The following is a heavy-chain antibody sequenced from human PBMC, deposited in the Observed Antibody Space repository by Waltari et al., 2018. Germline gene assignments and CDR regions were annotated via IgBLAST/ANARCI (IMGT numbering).Heavy chain of an antibody. D-gene: IGHD3-3*01. CDR1: GFTFSSYG. Sequence: QVQLVESGGGVVQPGGSLRLSCAASGFTFSSYGMHWVRQAPGKGLEWVAFIRYDVSNKYYADSVKGRFTISRDNSRNTLYLQMNSLRAEDTAVYYCAKDWVFGVVNLELSGMDVWGQGTTVTVSS. J-gene: IGHJ6*02. V-gene: IGHV3-30*02. CDR2: IRYDVSNK. CDR3: AKDWVFGVVNLELSGMDV.